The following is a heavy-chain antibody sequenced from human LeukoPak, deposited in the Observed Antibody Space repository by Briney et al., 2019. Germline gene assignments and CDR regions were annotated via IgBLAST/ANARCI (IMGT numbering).Heavy chain of an antibody. CDR2: INHSGST. D-gene: IGHD6-13*01. CDR1: GGSFSGYY. Sequence: SETLSLTCAVYGGSFSGYYWSWIRQPPVKGLEWIGEINHSGSTNYNPSLKSRVTISVDTSKNQLSLKLSSVTAADTAVYYCARGSRYSSSWYAAPGPRPTLDYWGQGTLVTVSS. V-gene: IGHV4-34*01. J-gene: IGHJ4*02. CDR3: ARGSRYSSSWYAAPGPRPTLDY.